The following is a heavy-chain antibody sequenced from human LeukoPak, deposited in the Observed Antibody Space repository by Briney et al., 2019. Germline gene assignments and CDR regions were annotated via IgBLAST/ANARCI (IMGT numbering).Heavy chain of an antibody. V-gene: IGHV4-59*01. J-gene: IGHJ3*02. Sequence: SETLSLTCTVSGGSISSYYWSWIRQPPGKGLEWIGYIYYSGSTNYNPSLKSRVTISVDTSQNQFSLRLSSVTAADTAVYYCARDGLWFGELSAFDIWGQGTMVTVPS. CDR1: GGSISSYY. D-gene: IGHD3-10*01. CDR3: ARDGLWFGELSAFDI. CDR2: IYYSGST.